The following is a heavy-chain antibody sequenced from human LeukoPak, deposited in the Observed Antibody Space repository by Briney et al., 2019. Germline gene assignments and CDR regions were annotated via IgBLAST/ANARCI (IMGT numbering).Heavy chain of an antibody. Sequence: PGGSLRLSCAASGFTFDDYAMYWVRQAPGKGLEWVSGISWNSGSIGYADSVKGRFTISRDNAKNSLYLQMNSLRAEDTAVYYCARDAETVASGMDVWGKGTTVTVSS. V-gene: IGHV3-9*01. CDR1: GFTFDDYA. J-gene: IGHJ6*04. CDR3: ARDAETVASGMDV. D-gene: IGHD6-19*01. CDR2: ISWNSGSI.